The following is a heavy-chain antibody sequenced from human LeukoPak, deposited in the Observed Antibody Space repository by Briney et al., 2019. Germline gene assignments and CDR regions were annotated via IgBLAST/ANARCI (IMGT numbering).Heavy chain of an antibody. CDR1: GASVSSSH. J-gene: IGHJ4*02. V-gene: IGHV4-59*02. CDR2: LSYTGKT. D-gene: IGHD2/OR15-2a*01. Sequence: PSETLSLTCVVSGASVSSSHWNWIRQVPGKGLEWIGCLSYTGKTDYNPSFTSRVTISLDTSKNQVSLKLRSVTAADTAVYYCSEGYFEPFDHWGQGTLVCVSS. CDR3: SEGYFEPFDH.